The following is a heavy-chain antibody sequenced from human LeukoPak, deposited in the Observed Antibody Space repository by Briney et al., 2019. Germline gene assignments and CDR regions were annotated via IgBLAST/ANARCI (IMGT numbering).Heavy chain of an antibody. CDR2: IKSKTDGGTT. CDR1: GFTFSNAW. CDR3: TTRQESGGWFSSDYFDY. Sequence: GGSLRLSCAASGFTFSNAWMSWVRQAPGKGLEWVGRIKSKTDGGTTDYAAPVKGRFTISRDDSKNTLYLQMNSLKTEDTAVYYCTTRQESGGWFSSDYFDYWGQGTLVTVSS. V-gene: IGHV3-15*01. D-gene: IGHD6-19*01. J-gene: IGHJ4*02.